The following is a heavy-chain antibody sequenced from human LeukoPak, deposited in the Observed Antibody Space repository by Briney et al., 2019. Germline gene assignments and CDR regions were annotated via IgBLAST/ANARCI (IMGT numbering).Heavy chain of an antibody. D-gene: IGHD1-14*01. J-gene: IGHJ3*02. Sequence: PSETLSLTCAVYGGSFSGYYWSWLRQPPGKGLEWIGEINHSGSTNYNPSLKSRVTISVDTSKNQFSLKLSSVTAADTAVYYCARGGRPASKRSAFDIWGQGTMVTVSS. CDR2: INHSGST. V-gene: IGHV4-34*01. CDR3: ARGGRPASKRSAFDI. CDR1: GGSFSGYY.